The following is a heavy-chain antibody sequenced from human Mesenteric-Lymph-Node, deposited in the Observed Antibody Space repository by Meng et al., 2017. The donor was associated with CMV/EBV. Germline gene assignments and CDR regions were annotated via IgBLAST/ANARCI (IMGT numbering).Heavy chain of an antibody. Sequence: SGLTFSNAWMSWVRQAPGKGLEWVGRIKSKTDGGTTDYAAPVKGRFTISRDDSKNTLYLQMNSLKTEDTAVYYCTNIVGATEDNYFDYWGQGTLVTVSS. J-gene: IGHJ4*02. D-gene: IGHD1-26*01. V-gene: IGHV3-15*01. CDR2: IKSKTDGGTT. CDR3: TNIVGATEDNYFDY. CDR1: GLTFSNAW.